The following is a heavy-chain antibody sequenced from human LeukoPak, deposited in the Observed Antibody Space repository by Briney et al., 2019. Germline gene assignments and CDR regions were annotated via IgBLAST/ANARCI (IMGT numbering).Heavy chain of an antibody. Sequence: ASVKVSCKGSGYTFTGYYIHWVRQAPGQGLEWMGRIIPKSGGTSYAQRFQGRVTMTRDTSNSTAYMELSSLKSDDTAAYYCAKDSGTYGDFQHWGQGTLVTVSS. V-gene: IGHV1-2*06. CDR2: IIPKSGGT. D-gene: IGHD1-26*01. CDR3: AKDSGTYGDFQH. J-gene: IGHJ1*01. CDR1: GYTFTGYY.